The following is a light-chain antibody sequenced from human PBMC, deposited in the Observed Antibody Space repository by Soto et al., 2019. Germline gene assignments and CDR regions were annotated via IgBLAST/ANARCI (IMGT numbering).Light chain of an antibody. J-gene: IGKJ1*01. CDR1: QSVSSSY. Sequence: EIVFTQSPGTVSLSPGERATLSCRVSQSVSSSYLAWYQQKPGQAPRLLIYGASSRATGIPDRFSGSGSGTDFTLTISRLEPEDFAVYYCQQYGGSPRTFGQGTKVDIK. CDR2: GAS. CDR3: QQYGGSPRT. V-gene: IGKV3-20*01.